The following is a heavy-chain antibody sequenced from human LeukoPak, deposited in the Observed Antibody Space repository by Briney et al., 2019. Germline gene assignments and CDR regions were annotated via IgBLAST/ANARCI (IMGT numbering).Heavy chain of an antibody. CDR2: IWYDGSNK. CDR1: GFTFSSYG. J-gene: IGHJ3*02. Sequence: PGGSLRLSCAASGFTFSSYGMHWVRQAPGKGLEWVAVIWYDGSNKYYADSVKGRFTISRDNSKNTLYLQMNSLRAEDTAVYYCARDAYSSSWYNAFDIWGQGTMVTVSS. V-gene: IGHV3-33*01. CDR3: ARDAYSSSWYNAFDI. D-gene: IGHD6-13*01.